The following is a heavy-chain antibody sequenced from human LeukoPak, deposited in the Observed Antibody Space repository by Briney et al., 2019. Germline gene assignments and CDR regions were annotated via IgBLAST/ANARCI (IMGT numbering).Heavy chain of an antibody. Sequence: GESLKISCKGSGYSFTSYWIGWVRQMPGKGLEWMGITYPGDSNTRYSPSFQGQVTISADKSNSSAYLQWSSLKASDTAMYYCVRSPACSSGTCYPNWFDPWGQGTLVTVSS. D-gene: IGHD2-15*01. CDR1: GYSFTSYW. CDR2: TYPGDSNT. CDR3: VRSPACSSGTCYPNWFDP. V-gene: IGHV5-51*01. J-gene: IGHJ5*02.